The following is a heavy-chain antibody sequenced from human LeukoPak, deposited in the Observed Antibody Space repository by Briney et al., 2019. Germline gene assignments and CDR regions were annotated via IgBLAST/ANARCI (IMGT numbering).Heavy chain of an antibody. CDR3: ARKRVMGGTRWFDL. V-gene: IGHV3-21*01. J-gene: IGHJ5*02. Sequence: GGSLRLSCAASGFTFNTYTMNWVRQAPGKGLEWVSSITASSTAIYSADSVKGRFTISRDNAKNFLYLQMSSLRAEDTAIYYCARKRVMGGTRWFDLWGQGTLVTVSS. CDR1: GFTFNTYT. CDR2: ITASSTAI. D-gene: IGHD1-26*01.